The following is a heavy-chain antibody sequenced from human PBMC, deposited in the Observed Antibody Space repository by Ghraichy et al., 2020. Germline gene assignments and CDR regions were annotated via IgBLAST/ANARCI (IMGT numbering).Heavy chain of an antibody. J-gene: IGHJ4*02. Sequence: GGSLRLSCAASGFTFSSYAMHWVRQAPGKGLEWVAVISYDGSNKYYADSVKGRFTISRDNSKNTLYLQMNSLRAEDTAVYYCARSHSGYDRWYYFDYWGQGTLVTVSS. CDR3: ARSHSGYDRWYYFDY. D-gene: IGHD5-12*01. V-gene: IGHV3-30-3*01. CDR2: ISYDGSNK. CDR1: GFTFSSYA.